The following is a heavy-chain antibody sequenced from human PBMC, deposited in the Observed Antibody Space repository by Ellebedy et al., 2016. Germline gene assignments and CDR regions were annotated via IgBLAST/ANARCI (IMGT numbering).Heavy chain of an antibody. D-gene: IGHD3/OR15-3a*01. Sequence: GGSLRLXXAASGFTFSNYWMTWVRQAPGKGLEWVATINPDESGKYYVDSVEGRFTISRDNAKNSLYLQMDSVRAEDTAVYYCARTGHYTFDYWGQGTLVTVSS. CDR1: GFTFSNYW. V-gene: IGHV3-7*04. J-gene: IGHJ4*02. CDR3: ARTGHYTFDY. CDR2: INPDESGK.